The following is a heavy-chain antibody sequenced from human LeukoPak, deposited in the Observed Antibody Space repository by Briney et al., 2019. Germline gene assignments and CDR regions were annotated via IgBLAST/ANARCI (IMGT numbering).Heavy chain of an antibody. CDR3: ARYLPMAGTESPSFDY. CDR2: FDPEDGET. CDR1: GYTLTELS. Sequence: GASVKVSCKVSGYTLTELSMHWVRQAPGKGLEWMGGFDPEDGETIYAQKFQGRVTMTEDTSTDTAYMELSSLRSEDTAVYYCARYLPMAGTESPSFDYWGQGTLVTVPS. V-gene: IGHV1-24*01. D-gene: IGHD3-9*01. J-gene: IGHJ4*02.